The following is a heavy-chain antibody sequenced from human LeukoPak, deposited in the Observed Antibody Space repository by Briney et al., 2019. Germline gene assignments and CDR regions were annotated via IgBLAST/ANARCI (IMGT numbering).Heavy chain of an antibody. CDR2: ISSNGGST. CDR3: SRSPRWGYCSSTSCAYFDY. J-gene: IGHJ4*02. Sequence: GGSLRLSCAASGFTFSSYAMHWVRQAPGKGLEYVSAISSNGGSTYYANSVKGRFTISRDNSKNTLYLQMGSLRAEDMAVYYCSRSPRWGYCSSTSCAYFDYWGQGTLVTVSS. D-gene: IGHD2-2*01. CDR1: GFTFSSYA. V-gene: IGHV3-64*01.